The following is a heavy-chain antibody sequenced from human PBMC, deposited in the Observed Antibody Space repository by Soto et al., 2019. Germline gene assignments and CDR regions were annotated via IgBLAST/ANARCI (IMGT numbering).Heavy chain of an antibody. CDR1: GYTFTSYF. J-gene: IGHJ4*02. Sequence: GASVNVSCKASGYTFTSYFMHWVRQAPGQGLEWMGIINPSGGSPSYAQKFQGRLTMTRDTSTTTVYMDLSSLRSEDTAVYYCARDGGAAYFDSWGQGTLVTVSS. V-gene: IGHV1-46*01. CDR3: ARDGGAAYFDS. D-gene: IGHD2-15*01. CDR2: INPSGGSP.